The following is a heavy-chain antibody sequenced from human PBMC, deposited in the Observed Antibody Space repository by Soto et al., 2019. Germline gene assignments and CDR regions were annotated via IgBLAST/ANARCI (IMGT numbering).Heavy chain of an antibody. CDR3: AHTLVAGLGYYFDY. CDR1: GFSLSTTRVG. V-gene: IGHV2-5*02. Sequence: QITLKESGPTLVKPTQTLTLTCTFSGFSLSTTRVGVGWIRQPPGKALEWLALIYWDDDKRYSPFLKSRLTIPKDTSTNQVVLPMTNMDPMDTATYFCAHTLVAGLGYYFDYWGQGTLVTVSS. CDR2: IYWDDDK. J-gene: IGHJ4*02. D-gene: IGHD6-19*01.